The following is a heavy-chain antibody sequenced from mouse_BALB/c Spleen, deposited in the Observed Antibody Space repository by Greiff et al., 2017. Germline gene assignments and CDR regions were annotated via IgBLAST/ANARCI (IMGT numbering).Heavy chain of an antibody. CDR1: GYTFTDYV. D-gene: IGHD2-1*01. J-gene: IGHJ2*01. CDR2: IYPGSGST. Sequence: QVQLKQSGPELVKPGASVKMSCKASGYTFTDYVISWVKQRTGQGLEWIGEIYPGSGSTYYNEKFKGKATLTADKTSNTAYMQLSSLTSEDSAVYSCEREGSLRGGGNYGYWGQGTTLTVSS. CDR3: EREGSLRGGGNYGY. V-gene: IGHV1-77*01.